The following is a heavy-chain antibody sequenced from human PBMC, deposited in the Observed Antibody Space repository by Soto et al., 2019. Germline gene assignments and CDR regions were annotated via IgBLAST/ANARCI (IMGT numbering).Heavy chain of an antibody. CDR1: GYSFIANA. V-gene: IGHV1-3*01. J-gene: IGHJ4*02. CDR2: INADNGNT. D-gene: IGHD6-19*01. CDR3: ARDDVGSAWPY. Sequence: ASVKASCKTSGYSFIANAVHWVRQAPGQGLEWMGWINADNGNTKYSRKMQGRLTISRDTSASTVYMELTGLTSEDTAVYFCARDDVGSAWPYWGQGTLVTVSS.